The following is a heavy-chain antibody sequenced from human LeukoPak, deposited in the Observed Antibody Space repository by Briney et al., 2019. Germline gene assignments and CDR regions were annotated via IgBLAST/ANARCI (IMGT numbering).Heavy chain of an antibody. CDR1: GGSISSYY. J-gene: IGHJ3*02. CDR3: ARPMVRGVNDALDI. CDR2: IYYSGST. V-gene: IGHV4-59*08. D-gene: IGHD3-10*01. Sequence: PSETLSLTCTVSGGSISSYYWSWIRQPPGKGLEWIGYIYYSGSTNYNPSLKSRVTISVDTSNNQFSLELTSVTAADTAVYYCARPMVRGVNDALDIWGQGTMVTVSS.